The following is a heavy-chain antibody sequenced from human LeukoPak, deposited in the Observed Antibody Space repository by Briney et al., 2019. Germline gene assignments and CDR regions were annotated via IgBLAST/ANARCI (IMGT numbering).Heavy chain of an antibody. CDR3: AKEHPKNYYGSGSYYFYYYYYYMDV. J-gene: IGHJ6*03. CDR1: GFTFSSYA. CDR2: ISGSGGST. V-gene: IGHV3-23*01. Sequence: GGSLRLSCAASGFTFSSYAMSWVRQAPGKGLEWVSAISGSGGSTYYADSVKGRFTISRDNSKNTLYLQMNSLRAEDTAVYYCAKEHPKNYYGSGSYYFYYYYYYMDVWGKGTTVTISS. D-gene: IGHD3-10*01.